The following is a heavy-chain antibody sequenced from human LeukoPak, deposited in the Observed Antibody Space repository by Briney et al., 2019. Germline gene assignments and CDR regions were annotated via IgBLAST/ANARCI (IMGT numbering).Heavy chain of an antibody. CDR3: ARAADVYYYDSSGSTFDY. D-gene: IGHD3-22*01. V-gene: IGHV1-69*05. CDR2: IIPIFGTA. Sequence: SVKVSCKASGDTFSSYAISWVRQAPGQGLEWMGGIIPIFGTANYAQKFQGRVTITTDESTSTAYMELSSLRSEDTAVYYCARAADVYYYDSSGSTFDYWGQGTLVTVSS. CDR1: GDTFSSYA. J-gene: IGHJ4*02.